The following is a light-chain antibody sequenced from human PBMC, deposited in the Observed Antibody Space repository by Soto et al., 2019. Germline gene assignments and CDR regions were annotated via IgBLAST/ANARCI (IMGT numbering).Light chain of an antibody. J-gene: IGKJ1*01. V-gene: IGKV3-11*01. CDR2: DAS. Sequence: EILLTHCPCTLSLSPGEEATLSCRASQSVTSTYLGWYQQKPGQAPRLLIYDASNRATGIPARFSGSGSGTDFTLTISSLEPEDFAVYYCQQRSNWPKWTFGQGTKVDIK. CDR1: QSVTSTY. CDR3: QQRSNWPKWT.